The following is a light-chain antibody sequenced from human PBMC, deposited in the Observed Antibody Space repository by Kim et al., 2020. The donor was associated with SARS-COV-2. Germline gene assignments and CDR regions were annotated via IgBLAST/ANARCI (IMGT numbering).Light chain of an antibody. Sequence: SSELTQDPAVSVALGQTVRITCQGDNLRSYYAGWYQQKPGQAPVLVIYAKDNRPSGIPDRFSGSTSGNTVSLTITGAQAEDEADYYCYSRDSSGNPLFGGGTQLTVL. CDR2: AKD. J-gene: IGLJ2*01. CDR3: YSRDSSGNPL. V-gene: IGLV3-19*01. CDR1: NLRSYY.